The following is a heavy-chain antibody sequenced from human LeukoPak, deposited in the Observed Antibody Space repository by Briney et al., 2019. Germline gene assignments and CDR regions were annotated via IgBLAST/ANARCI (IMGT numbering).Heavy chain of an antibody. CDR1: GFTFSYA. V-gene: IGHV3-21*01. CDR2: ISSSSTYI. CDR3: ARRYSSGSLETYFDL. D-gene: IGHD6-25*01. J-gene: IGHJ2*01. Sequence: GGSLRLSCAASGFTFSYAMSWVRQAPGKGLEWVSTISSSSTYIYYADSLKGRFTISRDNAKNSLYLQMNSLRAEDTAVYYCARRYSSGSLETYFDLWGRGTLVTVSS.